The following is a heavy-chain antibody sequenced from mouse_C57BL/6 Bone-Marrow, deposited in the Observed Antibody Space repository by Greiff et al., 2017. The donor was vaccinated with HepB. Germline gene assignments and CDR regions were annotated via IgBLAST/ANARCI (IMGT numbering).Heavy chain of an antibody. CDR1: GYTFTSYG. V-gene: IGHV1-81*01. J-gene: IGHJ2*01. CDR3: ARKPFTTVVATDY. Sequence: VQLQQSGAELARPGASVKLSCKASGYTFTSYGISWVKQRTGQGLEWIGEIYPRSGNTYYNEKFKGKATLTADKSSSTAYMELRSLTSEDSAVYFCARKPFTTVVATDYWGQGTTLTVSS. D-gene: IGHD1-1*01. CDR2: IYPRSGNT.